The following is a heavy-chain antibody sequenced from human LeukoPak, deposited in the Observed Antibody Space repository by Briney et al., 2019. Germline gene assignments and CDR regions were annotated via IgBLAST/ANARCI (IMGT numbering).Heavy chain of an antibody. J-gene: IGHJ6*02. CDR2: ISVYSGDT. CDR3: TRHGSGMDV. Sequence: ASVKVPCKPSGYTLTSYGISWVRQAPGQGLEYMGWISVYSGDTNYAQNLQGRVTITTDTSTRTVYMELRSLRPDDTAVYYCTRHGSGMDVWGQGTTVTVSS. D-gene: IGHD6-25*01. V-gene: IGHV1-18*01. CDR1: GYTLTSYG.